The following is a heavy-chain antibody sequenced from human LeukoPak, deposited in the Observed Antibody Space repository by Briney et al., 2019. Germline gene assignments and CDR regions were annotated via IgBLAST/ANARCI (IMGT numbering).Heavy chain of an antibody. CDR3: ARTNRVTMARGPRVYYMDV. CDR1: GGTFSSYA. Sequence: SVKVSCQASGGTFSSYAISWVRQAPGQGLEWMGGIIPIFGTANYAQKFQGRVTITADKSTSTAYMELSSLRSEDTAVYYCARTNRVTMARGPRVYYMDVWGKGTTVTVSS. J-gene: IGHJ6*03. D-gene: IGHD3-10*01. V-gene: IGHV1-69*06. CDR2: IIPIFGTA.